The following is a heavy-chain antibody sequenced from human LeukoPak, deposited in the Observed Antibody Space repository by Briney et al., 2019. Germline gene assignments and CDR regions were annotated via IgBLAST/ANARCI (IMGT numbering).Heavy chain of an antibody. V-gene: IGHV3-30*03. CDR1: GFTFSSYG. Sequence: GGSLRLSCVASGFTFSSYGMHWVRQAPGKGLEWVAVISYDGSNKYYADSVKGRFTISRDNSKNTLYLQMNSLRAEDTAVYYCAAVEMATIGPFDYWGQGTLVTVSS. CDR3: AAVEMATIGPFDY. CDR2: ISYDGSNK. J-gene: IGHJ4*02. D-gene: IGHD5-24*01.